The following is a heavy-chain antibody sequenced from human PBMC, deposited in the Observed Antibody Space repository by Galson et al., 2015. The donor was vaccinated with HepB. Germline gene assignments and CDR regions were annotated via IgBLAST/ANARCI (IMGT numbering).Heavy chain of an antibody. CDR1: GFTVRGVY. CDR3: ARGEEYSSTWYPFDY. CDR2: IYIGGGT. D-gene: IGHD6-13*01. Sequence: SLRLSCAASGFTVRGVYMSWVRQAPGKGLEWVSVIYIGGGTYYADSVKGRFTISRDNSKNTLYLHMNSLKAEDTAVYYCARGEEYSSTWYPFDYWGQGTLVTVSS. V-gene: IGHV3-53*01. J-gene: IGHJ4*02.